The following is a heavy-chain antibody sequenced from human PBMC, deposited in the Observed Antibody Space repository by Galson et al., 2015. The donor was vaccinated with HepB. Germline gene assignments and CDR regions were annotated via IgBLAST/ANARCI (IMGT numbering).Heavy chain of an antibody. CDR1: GFTFSSYS. D-gene: IGHD1-14*01. Sequence: SLRLSCAASGFTFSSYSMNWVRQAPGKGLEWVSYISSSSSTIYYADSVKGRFTISRDNAKNSLYLQMNSLRAEDTAVYYCARVPELLSYYYYYMDVWGKGTTVTVSS. CDR3: ARVPELLSYYYYYMDV. J-gene: IGHJ6*03. V-gene: IGHV3-48*01. CDR2: ISSSSSTI.